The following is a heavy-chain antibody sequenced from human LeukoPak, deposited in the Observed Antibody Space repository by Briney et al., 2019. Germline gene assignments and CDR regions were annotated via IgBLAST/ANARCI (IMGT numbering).Heavy chain of an antibody. V-gene: IGHV3-64D*09. J-gene: IGHJ5*02. CDR1: GLAFSNYA. Sequence: GGSLRLSYSASGLAFSNYAMHWVRQASGKGLEYVSAISANGDSTYYADSVKDRFTISRDNSKNTLYLQMSSLRAEDTALYYCVKLDWDYYYDTWGQGTLVTVSS. CDR3: VKLDWDYYYDT. D-gene: IGHD3-22*01. CDR2: ISANGDST.